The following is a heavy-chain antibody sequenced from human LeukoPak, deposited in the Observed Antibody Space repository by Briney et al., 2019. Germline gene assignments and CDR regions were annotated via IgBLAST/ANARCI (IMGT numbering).Heavy chain of an antibody. CDR3: ARGYGSGSFHTY. CDR1: GYTLTELS. Sequence: ASVKVSCKVSGYTLTELSMHWVRQAPGKGLEWMGGFDPEDGETIYAQKFQGRVTMTRDTSISTAYMELSRLRSDDTAVYYCARGYGSGSFHTYWGQGTLVTVSS. J-gene: IGHJ4*02. D-gene: IGHD3-10*01. V-gene: IGHV1-24*01. CDR2: FDPEDGET.